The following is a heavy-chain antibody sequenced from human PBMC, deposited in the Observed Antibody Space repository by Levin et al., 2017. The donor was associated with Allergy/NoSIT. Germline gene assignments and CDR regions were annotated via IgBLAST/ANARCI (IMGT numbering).Heavy chain of an antibody. CDR2: ISGSSSDT. J-gene: IGHJ6*02. CDR3: VRGARLAAF. V-gene: IGHV3-11*05. CDR1: GFTFSDSY. Sequence: PGGSLRLSCAASGFTFSDSYRNWIRQGPGMGPEWLSYISGSSSDTNYADSVKGRFTISRDNAKNSLYLEMNNLRAGDTAVYFCVRGARLAAFWGQGTTVTVSS. D-gene: IGHD6-25*01.